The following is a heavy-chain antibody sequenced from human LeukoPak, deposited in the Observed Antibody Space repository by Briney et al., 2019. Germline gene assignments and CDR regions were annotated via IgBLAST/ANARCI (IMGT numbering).Heavy chain of an antibody. CDR1: GFTFSSFA. D-gene: IGHD2/OR15-2a*01. V-gene: IGHV3-23*01. CDR3: NMQSTFYWFDY. CDR2: ISGSGGST. J-gene: IGHJ4*02. Sequence: GGSLRLSCAASGFTFSSFAMSWVRQAPGKGLEWVSAISGSGGSTYYADSVKGRFTISRDNSKNTLYLQMNSLRAEDTAVYYCNMQSTFYWFDYWGQGTLVTVSS.